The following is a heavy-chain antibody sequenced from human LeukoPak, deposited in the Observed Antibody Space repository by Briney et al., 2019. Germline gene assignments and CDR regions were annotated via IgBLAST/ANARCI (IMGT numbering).Heavy chain of an antibody. J-gene: IGHJ4*02. CDR2: ISWNSDTI. CDR3: AKEYSGSYSDYFDY. D-gene: IGHD1-26*01. V-gene: IGHV3-9*01. CDR1: GGSISSYY. Sequence: LSLTCTVSGGSISSYYWSWIRQPPGKGLEWVSGISWNSDTIAYADSVKGRFTVSRDNAKNSLYLQMNSLRPEDTALYYCAKEYSGSYSDYFDYWGQGTLVTVSS.